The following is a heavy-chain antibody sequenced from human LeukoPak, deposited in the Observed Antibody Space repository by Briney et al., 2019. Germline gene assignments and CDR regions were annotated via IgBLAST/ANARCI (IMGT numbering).Heavy chain of an antibody. Sequence: HSGGSLRLSCAASGFTFSSYWMSWVRQAPGKGLEWVAGISDSGGRTTYADSVKGRFTISRDNPKNTLYLQMNSLRAEDTAVYFCAKRGVVIRVILVGFHKEAYYFDSWGQGALVTVSS. V-gene: IGHV3-23*01. CDR3: AKRGVVIRVILVGFHKEAYYFDS. CDR1: GFTFSSYW. CDR2: ISDSGGRT. D-gene: IGHD3-22*01. J-gene: IGHJ4*02.